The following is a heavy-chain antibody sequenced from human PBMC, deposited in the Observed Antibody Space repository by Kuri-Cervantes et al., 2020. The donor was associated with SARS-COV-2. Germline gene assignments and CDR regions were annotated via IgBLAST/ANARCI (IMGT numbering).Heavy chain of an antibody. CDR2: ISSSSSTI. CDR3: ASNYYGSGSYYNGWFDY. D-gene: IGHD3-10*01. CDR1: GFTFSDYY. V-gene: IGHV3-11*04. Sequence: GGSLRLSCAASGFTFSDYYMSWIRQAPGKGLEWVSYISSSSSTIYYADSVKGRFTISRDNAKNSLYLQMNSLRAEDTAVYYCASNYYGSGSYYNGWFDYWGQGTLVTVSS. J-gene: IGHJ4*02.